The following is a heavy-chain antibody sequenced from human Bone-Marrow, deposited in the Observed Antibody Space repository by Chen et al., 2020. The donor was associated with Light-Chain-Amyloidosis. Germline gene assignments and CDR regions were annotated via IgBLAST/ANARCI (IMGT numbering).Heavy chain of an antibody. D-gene: IGHD5-12*01. J-gene: IGHJ4*02. CDR1: GYTFPNYW. Sequence: EVQLEQSGPEVKKPGESLKICCKGSGYTFPNYWIGWVRQMPGKGLEWMGVIYPDDSDARYSPSFEGQVTISADKSITTAYLQWRSLNASDTALYYCARRRDGYNFDYWGQGTLVTVSS. V-gene: IGHV5-51*01. CDR2: IYPDDSDA. CDR3: ARRRDGYNFDY.